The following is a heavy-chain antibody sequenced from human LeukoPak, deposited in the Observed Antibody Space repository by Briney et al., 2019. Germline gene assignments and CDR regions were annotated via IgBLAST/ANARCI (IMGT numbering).Heavy chain of an antibody. Sequence: GGSLRLSCAASGFTFSICDVHWVRQVPGEGLEWVSVIETAGDSYYSDSVKGRFTISRENAKNSLYLQMTSLRAGDTAVYYCARGDSSGWGLDYWGQGILVTVSS. CDR3: ARGDSSGWGLDY. J-gene: IGHJ4*02. CDR2: IETAGDS. CDR1: GFTFSICD. D-gene: IGHD6-19*01. V-gene: IGHV3-13*01.